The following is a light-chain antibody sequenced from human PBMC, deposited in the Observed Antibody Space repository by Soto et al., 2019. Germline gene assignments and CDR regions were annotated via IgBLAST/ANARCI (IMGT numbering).Light chain of an antibody. Sequence: DIQMTRSPPSLSASVGDRVTITFRASQSISSYLNWYQQKPGSAPKLLIYAASSLQSGVPSRFSASGSGTDFTLTINSLQPEDFATYYCQQSYSFPNTFCQGTKVEIK. V-gene: IGKV1-39*01. CDR1: QSISSY. J-gene: IGKJ1*01. CDR2: AAS. CDR3: QQSYSFPNT.